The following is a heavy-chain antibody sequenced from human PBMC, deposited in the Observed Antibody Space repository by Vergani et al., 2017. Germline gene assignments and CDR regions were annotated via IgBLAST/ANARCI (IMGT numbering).Heavy chain of an antibody. V-gene: IGHV1-69*18. CDR1: GGTFSSYA. CDR3: ATLNSSCWYNYYYYYGMDV. D-gene: IGHD6-19*01. Sequence: QVQLVQSGAEVKKPGSSVKVSCKASGGTFSSYAISWVRQAPGQGLEWMGRIIPIFGTANYAQKFQGRVTITADETTSTAYMELSSLRSEDTAVYYCATLNSSCWYNYYYYYGMDVWGQGTTVTVSS. CDR2: IIPIFGTA. J-gene: IGHJ6*02.